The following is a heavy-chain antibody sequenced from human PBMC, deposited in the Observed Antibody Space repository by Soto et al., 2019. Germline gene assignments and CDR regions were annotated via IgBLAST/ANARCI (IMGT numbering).Heavy chain of an antibody. J-gene: IGHJ6*03. CDR2: IWNGGSNK. D-gene: IGHD4-17*01. Sequence: QVQLVESGGGVVQPGRSLRLSCAASGFTFSNYGMHWVRQAPGKGLEWVAVIWNGGSNKYYADSVKGRFTISRDNSKNTLYLQMNSLRVEDTAVYFCAIDFPPTVTTHDYMDVWGKGTTVTVSS. V-gene: IGHV3-33*01. CDR1: GFTFSNYG. CDR3: AIDFPPTVTTHDYMDV.